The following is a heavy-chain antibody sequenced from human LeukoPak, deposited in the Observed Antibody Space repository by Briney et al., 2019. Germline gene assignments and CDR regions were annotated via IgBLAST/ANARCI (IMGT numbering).Heavy chain of an antibody. V-gene: IGHV1-18*01. CDR2: ISAYNGNT. Sequence: GASVKVSCKASGYTFTSYGISWVRQAPGQGLEWMGWISAYNGNTNYAQKLQGRVTMTTDTSTSTAYMELRSLRSDDTAVYYCARTYSRGWYYYYYYMDVWGKGTTVTVSS. J-gene: IGHJ6*03. CDR1: GYTFTSYG. D-gene: IGHD6-19*01. CDR3: ARTYSRGWYYYYYYMDV.